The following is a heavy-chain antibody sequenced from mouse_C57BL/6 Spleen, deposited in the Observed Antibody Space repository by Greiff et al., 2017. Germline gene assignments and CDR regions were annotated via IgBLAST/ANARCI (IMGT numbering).Heavy chain of an antibody. J-gene: IGHJ2*01. CDR2: IDPSDSYA. CDR1: GYTFTSYW. CDR3: ARFYYDYDGADY. V-gene: IGHV1-59*01. Sequence: VQLQQPGAELVRPGTSVKLSCKASGYTFTSYWMHWVKQRPGQGLEWIGVIDPSDSYANYNQKFKGKATLTVDTSSITAYMQLSRLTSADSAVYYCARFYYDYDGADYWSQGTTLTVSS. D-gene: IGHD2-4*01.